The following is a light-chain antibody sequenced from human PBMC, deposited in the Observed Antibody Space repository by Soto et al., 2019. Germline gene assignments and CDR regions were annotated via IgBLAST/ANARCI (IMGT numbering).Light chain of an antibody. CDR3: TSYAGNNNFV. CDR1: SSDVGAYNY. CDR2: EVN. Sequence: QSALTQPPSASGSPGQSVTISCTGTSSDVGAYNYVSWYQQHPGKAPKLLIYEVNKRPSGVPDRFSGSKSGNTASLTVSGLQAEDEADYYCTSYAGNNNFVFGIGTKVTVL. J-gene: IGLJ1*01. V-gene: IGLV2-8*01.